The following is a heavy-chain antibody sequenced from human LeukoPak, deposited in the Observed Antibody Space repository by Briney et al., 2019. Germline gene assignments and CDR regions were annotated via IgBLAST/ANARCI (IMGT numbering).Heavy chain of an antibody. D-gene: IGHD6-13*01. V-gene: IGHV3-20*04. J-gene: IGHJ4*02. CDR1: GFTFDDYG. CDR3: ARDFDPGLAAAGPYFDY. CDR2: INWNGGST. Sequence: GGSLRLPCAASGFTFDDYGMSWVRQAPGKGLEWVSGINWNGGSTGYADSVKGRFTISRDNAKNSLYLQMNSLRAEDTALYYCARDFDPGLAAAGPYFDYWGQGTLVTVSS.